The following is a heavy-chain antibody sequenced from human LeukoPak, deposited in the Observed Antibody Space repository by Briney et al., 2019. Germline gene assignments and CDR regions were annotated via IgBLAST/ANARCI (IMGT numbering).Heavy chain of an antibody. CDR1: GYTFSNYG. CDR2: ISGYNGNT. J-gene: IGHJ4*02. V-gene: IGHV1-18*01. Sequence: ASVNVSCKASGYTFSNYGITWVRQAPGQGLEWMGWISGYNGNTNYAQKFQGRVTMTTETSTSTAYMELRSLRSDDTAVYYCARTCSGSSCYVTYWGQGTLLTVSS. D-gene: IGHD2-2*01. CDR3: ARTCSGSSCYVTY.